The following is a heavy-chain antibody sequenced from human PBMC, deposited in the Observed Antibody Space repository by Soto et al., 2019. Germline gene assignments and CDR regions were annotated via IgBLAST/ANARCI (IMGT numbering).Heavy chain of an antibody. J-gene: IGHJ6*02. V-gene: IGHV3-21*01. D-gene: IGHD3-3*01. Sequence: GGSLRLSCAASGFTFSSYSMNWVRQAPGKGLEWVSSISSSSSYIYYADSVKGRFTISRDNAKNSLYLQMNSLRAEDTAVYYCARGYYDFWSGYYKSSRFDYYYGMDVWGQGTTVTVSS. CDR1: GFTFSSYS. CDR2: ISSSSSYI. CDR3: ARGYYDFWSGYYKSSRFDYYYGMDV.